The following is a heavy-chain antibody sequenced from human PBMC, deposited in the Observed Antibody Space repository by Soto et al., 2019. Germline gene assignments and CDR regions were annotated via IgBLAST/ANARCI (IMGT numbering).Heavy chain of an antibody. CDR1: GFSLSKARMG. D-gene: IGHD1-26*01. Sequence: QVTLKESGPVLVKPTETLTLTCTVSGFSLSKARMGVSWIRQPPGKSLEWLAHIFWNDERSYNTSLKSRLTISRDTSKSQVVLTMTNVDPVDTGTDFCARALREGLPIYYFDSWGQGTLVTVSS. CDR3: ARALREGLPIYYFDS. J-gene: IGHJ4*02. V-gene: IGHV2-26*01. CDR2: IFWNDER.